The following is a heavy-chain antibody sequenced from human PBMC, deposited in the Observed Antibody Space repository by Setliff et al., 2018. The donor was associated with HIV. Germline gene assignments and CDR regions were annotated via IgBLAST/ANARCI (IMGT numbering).Heavy chain of an antibody. CDR2: IIPIFGTA. J-gene: IGHJ6*03. V-gene: IGHV1-69*13. CDR1: GYTFTGYY. Sequence: ASVKVSCKASGYTFTGYYIHWVRQAPGQGLEWMGGIIPIFGTANYAQKFQGRVTITADESASTAYMELSSLRSDDTAVYYCARDSKIAVAGGDYYYMDVWGKGTTVTVSS. CDR3: ARDSKIAVAGGDYYYMDV. D-gene: IGHD6-19*01.